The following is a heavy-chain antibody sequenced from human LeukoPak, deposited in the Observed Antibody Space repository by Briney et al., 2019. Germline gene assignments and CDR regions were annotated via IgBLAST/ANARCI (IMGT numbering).Heavy chain of an antibody. CDR3: ARDKKEEVPAAAGWFDP. J-gene: IGHJ5*02. V-gene: IGHV4-38-2*02. D-gene: IGHD2-2*01. CDR2: IYHSGST. CDR1: GYSISSGYY. Sequence: PSETLSLTCAVSGYSISSGYYWGWIRQPPGKGLEWIGSIYHSGSTYYNPSLKSRVTISVYTSKNQFSLKLSSVTAADTAVYYCARDKKEEVPAAAGWFDPWGQGTLVTVSS.